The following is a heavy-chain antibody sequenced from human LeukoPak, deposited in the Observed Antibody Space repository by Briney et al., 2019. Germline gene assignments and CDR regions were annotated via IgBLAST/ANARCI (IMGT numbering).Heavy chain of an antibody. J-gene: IGHJ5*02. CDR1: GDTFTGYY. D-gene: IGHD2-21*01. V-gene: IGHV1-2*02. CDR2: INPNSGGT. Sequence: ASVKVSCKASGDTFTGYYIHWARQAPGQGLEWMGWINPNSGGTNYAQKFQGRVTMTRDTSIRTASMELSRLTSNDTALYYCAREKVVRSTYNGFDPWGQGTLVTVSS. CDR3: AREKVVRSTYNGFDP.